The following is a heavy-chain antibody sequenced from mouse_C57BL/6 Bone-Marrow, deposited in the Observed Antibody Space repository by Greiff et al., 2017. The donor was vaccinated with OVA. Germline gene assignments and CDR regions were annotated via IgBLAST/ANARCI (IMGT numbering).Heavy chain of an antibody. CDR3: TYYSNYVFAY. J-gene: IGHJ3*01. Sequence: EVMLVESGEGLVKPGGSLKLSCAASGFTFSSYAMSWVRQTPEKRLEWVAYISSGGDYIYYAATVKGRFTISRDNARNTLYLQMSSLKSEDTAMYYCTYYSNYVFAYWGQGTLVTVSA. D-gene: IGHD2-5*01. V-gene: IGHV5-9-1*02. CDR1: GFTFSSYA. CDR2: ISSGGDYI.